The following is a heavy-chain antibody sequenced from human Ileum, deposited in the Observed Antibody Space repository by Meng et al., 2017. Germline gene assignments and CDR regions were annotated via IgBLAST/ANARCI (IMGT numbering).Heavy chain of an antibody. CDR3: ARRAHYGDPPR. J-gene: IGHJ4*02. V-gene: IGHV4-39*01. D-gene: IGHD4-17*01. CDR1: SVSFTNNTYD. Sequence: QLRLQESGPGLVKPSETLSLTCSVSSVSFTNNTYDWVWIRRPTGKGLEWIGSIYYGGSTYYNPSLKSRVTISVDTSTNQFPLKLISVTAADTAVYYCARRAHYGDPPRWGQGTLVTVSS. CDR2: IYYGGST.